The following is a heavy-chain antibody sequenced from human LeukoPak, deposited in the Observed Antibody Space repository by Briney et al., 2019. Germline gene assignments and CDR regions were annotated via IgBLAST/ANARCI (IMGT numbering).Heavy chain of an antibody. V-gene: IGHV1-2*02. CDR1: GYTFLAFY. CDR3: VKTEARDCYDVSGHYQPPMDV. J-gene: IGHJ6*04. D-gene: IGHD3-22*01. Sequence: ASVKLSCRASGYTFLAFYMHWVRQAPGKGLEWVGWINPNGGGTNYAQKFEGRVTMTRDTSISTGYMELSRLRSDDSAVYYCVKTEARDCYDVSGHYQPPMDVWGKGTRVIVSS. CDR2: INPNGGGT.